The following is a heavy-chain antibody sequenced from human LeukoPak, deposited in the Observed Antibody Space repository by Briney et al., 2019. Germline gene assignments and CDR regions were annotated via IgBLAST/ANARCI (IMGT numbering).Heavy chain of an antibody. V-gene: IGHV3-20*04. Sequence: PGGSLRLSCAASGFTFSSYGMHWVRQAPGKGLEWVSGINWNGGSTGYADSVKGRFTISRDNAKNSLYLQMNSLRAEDTALYYCARASYGSGSYSHYYMDVWGKGTTVTVSS. CDR3: ARASYGSGSYSHYYMDV. J-gene: IGHJ6*03. CDR1: GFTFSSYG. D-gene: IGHD3-10*01. CDR2: INWNGGST.